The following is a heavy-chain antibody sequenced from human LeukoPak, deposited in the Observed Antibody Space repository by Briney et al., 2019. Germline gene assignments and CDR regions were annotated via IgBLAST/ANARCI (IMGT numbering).Heavy chain of an antibody. D-gene: IGHD3-10*01. J-gene: IGHJ3*02. Sequence: GSLRLSCAASGFTVSIYYMSWVRQPPGKGLEWIGSIYYNGNTYQNTSLKSRVSISVDTSKNQFSLKLSSVTAADTTVYYCARLGRLSSGSYYGLVDIWGQGTMVTVSS. CDR2: IYYNGNT. CDR1: GFTVSIYY. CDR3: ARLGRLSSGSYYGLVDI. V-gene: IGHV4-39*01.